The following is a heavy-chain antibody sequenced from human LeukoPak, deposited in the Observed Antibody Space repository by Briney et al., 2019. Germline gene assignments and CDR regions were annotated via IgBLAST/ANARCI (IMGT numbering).Heavy chain of an antibody. J-gene: IGHJ4*02. Sequence: GGSLRLSCAASGFTFSSYGMHWVRQAPGKGLEWVAVISYDGSNKYYADSVKGRFTISRDNSKNTLYLQMNSLRAEDTAVYYCAKPVTNPFYDILTGSSPHFDYWGQGTLVTVSS. CDR3: AKPVTNPFYDILTGSSPHFDY. CDR2: ISYDGSNK. CDR1: GFTFSSYG. V-gene: IGHV3-30*18. D-gene: IGHD3-9*01.